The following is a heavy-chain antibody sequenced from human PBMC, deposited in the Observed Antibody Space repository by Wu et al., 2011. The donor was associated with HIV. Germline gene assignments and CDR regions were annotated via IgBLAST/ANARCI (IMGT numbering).Heavy chain of an antibody. V-gene: IGHV1-18*01. CDR3: ARDPLQGPGVVNYYYYYYYMDV. Sequence: QVQLVQSGAEVKKPGASVKVSCKASGYTFTSYGISWVRQAPGQGLEWMGWISAYNGDTNYAQKLQGRVTMTTDTSTSTAYMELRSLRSDDTAVYYCARDPLQGPGVVNYYYYYYYMDVWGQRDHGSPSP. CDR1: GYTFTSYG. J-gene: IGHJ6*03. D-gene: IGHD3-3*01. CDR2: ISAYNGDT.